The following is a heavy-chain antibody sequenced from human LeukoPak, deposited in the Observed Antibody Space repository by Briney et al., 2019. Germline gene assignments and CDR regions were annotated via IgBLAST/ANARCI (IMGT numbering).Heavy chain of an antibody. J-gene: IGHJ4*02. D-gene: IGHD6-13*01. CDR2: IYNNGRT. Sequence: PSETLSLTCTVSGASISSGLYYWNWIRQPAGKGLEWIGRIYNNGRTNYNPSLKSRVTISVDTSKNQFSLRLSSVTAADTAVYYCAREKSSSFDYWGQGTLVTVSS. CDR1: GASISSGLYY. V-gene: IGHV4-61*02. CDR3: AREKSSSFDY.